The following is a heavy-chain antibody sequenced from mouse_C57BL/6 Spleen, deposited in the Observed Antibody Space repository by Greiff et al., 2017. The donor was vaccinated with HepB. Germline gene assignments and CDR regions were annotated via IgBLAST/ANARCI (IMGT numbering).Heavy chain of an antibody. V-gene: IGHV1-7*01. CDR3: ERSYSNYEYFDV. D-gene: IGHD2-5*01. CDR2: INPSSGYT. Sequence: VQLQQSGAELAKPGASVKLYCKASGYTFTSYWMHWVKQRPGQGLEWIGYINPSSGYTKYNQKFKDKATLTADKSSSTAYMQLSSLTYEDSAVYYWERSYSNYEYFDVWGTGTTVTDSS. CDR1: GYTFTSYW. J-gene: IGHJ1*03.